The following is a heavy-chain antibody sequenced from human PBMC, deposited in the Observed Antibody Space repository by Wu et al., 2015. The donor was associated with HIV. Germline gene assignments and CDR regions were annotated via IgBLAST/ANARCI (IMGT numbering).Heavy chain of an antibody. CDR1: GYFFTTYQ. V-gene: IGHV1-46*01. Sequence: QVQLVQSGAEVKKPGASVKVSCKSSGYFFTTYQVHWVRQAPGQGLEWMGVINPTGDSTDYAQKFQGRVTMTRDTSTNTVYMDLTSLRSDDTAVYCCATSTTALNWFDSWGQGTLVTVSS. J-gene: IGHJ5*01. CDR3: ATSTTALNWFDS. D-gene: IGHD1-1*01. CDR2: INPTGDST.